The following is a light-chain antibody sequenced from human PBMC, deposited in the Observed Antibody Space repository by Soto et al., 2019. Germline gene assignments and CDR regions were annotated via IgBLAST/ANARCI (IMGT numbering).Light chain of an antibody. V-gene: IGKV1D-13*01. Sequence: AIQLTQSPSSLSASVGDRVTITCRASQGISNDLAWYQQRPGKAPELLIYGASTLQGGVPSRFSGSGSGTDFTLTISGLQPEDFAHYYCQQFNDKPLTFGGGTKVQIK. CDR1: QGISND. CDR2: GAS. J-gene: IGKJ4*01. CDR3: QQFNDKPLT.